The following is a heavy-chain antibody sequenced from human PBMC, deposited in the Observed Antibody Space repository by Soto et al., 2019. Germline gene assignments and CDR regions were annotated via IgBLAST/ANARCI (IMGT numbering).Heavy chain of an antibody. V-gene: IGHV3-15*01. Sequence: GGSLRLSCAASGFTFNAAWMSWVRQAPGKGLEWVGRIKSKTDGGTTDFAAPVKGRFTISRDDSKNTVYLQMNSLKIEDTAVYYCTTGLAAAGTNYWGQGTLVTV. J-gene: IGHJ4*02. CDR1: GFTFNAAW. CDR2: IKSKTDGGTT. CDR3: TTGLAAAGTNY. D-gene: IGHD6-13*01.